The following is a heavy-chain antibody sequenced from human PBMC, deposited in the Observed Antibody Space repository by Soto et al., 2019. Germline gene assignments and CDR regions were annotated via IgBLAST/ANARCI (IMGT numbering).Heavy chain of an antibody. CDR1: GYTFTSYY. D-gene: IGHD6-19*01. CDR3: VRAPDQSIAVAGTYRY. CDR2: INPSGGST. V-gene: IGHV1-46*03. J-gene: IGHJ4*02. Sequence: RASVKVSCKASGYTFTSYYMHWVRQAPGQGLEWMGIINPSGGSTSYAQKFQGRVTMTRDTSTSTVYMELSSLRSEDTAVYYCVRAPDQSIAVAGTYRYWGQGTLVTVSS.